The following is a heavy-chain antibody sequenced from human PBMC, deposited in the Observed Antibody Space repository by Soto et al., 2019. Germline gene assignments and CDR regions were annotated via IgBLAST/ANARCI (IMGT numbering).Heavy chain of an antibody. V-gene: IGHV3-23*01. J-gene: IGHJ4*02. D-gene: IGHD2-8*01. Sequence: GGSLRLSCRTSGLTFRTYLMSWVRQAPGKGLEWVSAISGSGGSTYYADSVKGRFTISRDNSKNTLYLQMNSLRAEDTAVYYCAATSGLPVPFDYWGQGTLVTVSS. CDR1: GLTFRTYL. CDR3: AATSGLPVPFDY. CDR2: ISGSGGST.